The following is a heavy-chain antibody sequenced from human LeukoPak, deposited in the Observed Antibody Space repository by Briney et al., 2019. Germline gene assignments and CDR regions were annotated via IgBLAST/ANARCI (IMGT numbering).Heavy chain of an antibody. CDR1: GFTFSSYG. D-gene: IGHD3-10*01. J-gene: IGHJ6*03. CDR2: IRYDGSNK. CDR3: AKDIKYYGSGAYYYMDV. V-gene: IGHV3-30*02. Sequence: PGGSLRLSCAASGFTFSSYGMHWVRQAPGKGLEWVAFIRYDGSNKYYADSVKGRFTISRDNSKNTLYLQMNSLRAEDTAVYYCAKDIKYYGSGAYYYMDVWGKGTTVTISS.